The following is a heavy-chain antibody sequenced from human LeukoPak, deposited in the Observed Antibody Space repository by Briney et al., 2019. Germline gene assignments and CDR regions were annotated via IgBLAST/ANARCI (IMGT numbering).Heavy chain of an antibody. J-gene: IGHJ4*02. Sequence: PGGSLRLSCAASGFAFSTYWMDWVRQAPGKGLEWVANIKQDGSKKYYVDSVKGRFTISRDNAKNSLYLQMNSLRAEDTAVYYCARHLGSTVYFDYWGQGTLVTVSS. CDR2: IKQDGSKK. V-gene: IGHV3-7*01. D-gene: IGHD7-27*01. CDR1: GFAFSTYW. CDR3: ARHLGSTVYFDY.